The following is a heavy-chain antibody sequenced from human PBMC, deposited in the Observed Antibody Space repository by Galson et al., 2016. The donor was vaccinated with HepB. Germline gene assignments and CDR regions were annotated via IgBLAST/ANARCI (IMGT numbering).Heavy chain of an antibody. CDR3: ARDGIPSPQDIGGRLPPPYYYGMDV. V-gene: IGHV3-33*01. J-gene: IGHJ6*02. CDR2: IWYDGSKK. Sequence: SLRLSCAASGFTFSNYGMHWVRQAPGKGLELVALIWYDGSKKYYAESVKGRLTISRDNSKNTLDLQMNSLRAEDTAVYYCARDGIPSPQDIGGRLPPPYYYGMDVWGQGTAVTVSS. CDR1: GFTFSNYG. D-gene: IGHD6-6*01.